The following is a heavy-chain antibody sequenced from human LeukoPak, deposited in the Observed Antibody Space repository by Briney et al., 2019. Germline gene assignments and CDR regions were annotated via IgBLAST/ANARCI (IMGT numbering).Heavy chain of an antibody. V-gene: IGHV4-34*01. CDR2: ISHSGST. Sequence: PSETLSLTCAVYGGSFSGYYWSWIRQPPGKGLEWIGEISHSGSTNYNPSLKSRVTISVDTSKNQFSLKLSSVTAADTAVYYCARGIGAAGPFDYWGQGTLVTVSS. D-gene: IGHD6-13*01. J-gene: IGHJ4*02. CDR1: GGSFSGYY. CDR3: ARGIGAAGPFDY.